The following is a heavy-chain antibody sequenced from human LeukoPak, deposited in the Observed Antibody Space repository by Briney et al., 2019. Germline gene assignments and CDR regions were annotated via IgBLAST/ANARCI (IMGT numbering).Heavy chain of an antibody. Sequence: GGSLRLSCAVSGFTFSSYGMHWVRQAPGKGLEWMAVISYDGINKDYADSVKDRFTVSRDNSKNTLYLQMYSLRAEDTAVYFCAKDIAAAGGPCAYWGRGTLVTVSS. J-gene: IGHJ4*02. CDR1: GFTFSSYG. CDR3: AKDIAAAGGPCAY. V-gene: IGHV3-30*18. CDR2: ISYDGINK. D-gene: IGHD6-13*01.